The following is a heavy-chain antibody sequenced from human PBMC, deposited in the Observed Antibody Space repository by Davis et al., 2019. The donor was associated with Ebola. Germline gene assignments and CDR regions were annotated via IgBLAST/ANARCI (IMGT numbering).Heavy chain of an antibody. CDR1: GYTFTSYG. J-gene: IGHJ6*02. CDR3: ARTQEGYYDFWSGAYYYYYGMDV. CDR2: ISAYNGNT. V-gene: IGHV1-18*01. Sequence: ASVKVSCKASGYTFTSYGISWVRQVPGQGLEWMGWISAYNGNTNYAQKLQGRVTMTTDTSTSTAYMELRSLRSDDTAVYYCARTQEGYYDFWSGAYYYYYGMDVWGQGTTVTVSS. D-gene: IGHD3-3*01.